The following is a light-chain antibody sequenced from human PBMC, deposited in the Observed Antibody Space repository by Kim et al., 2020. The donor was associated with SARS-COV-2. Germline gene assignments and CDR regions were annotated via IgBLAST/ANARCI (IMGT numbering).Light chain of an antibody. CDR1: NIGSKS. V-gene: IGLV3-21*04. CDR2: YDS. CDR3: QVWDSSSDHRV. Sequence: SYELTQPPSVSVAPGKTARITCGGNNIGSKSVHWYQQKPGQAPVVVIYYDSDRPSGIPERFSGSNSGNTATLTISRVEAGDEADYYCQVWDSSSDHRVF. J-gene: IGLJ3*02.